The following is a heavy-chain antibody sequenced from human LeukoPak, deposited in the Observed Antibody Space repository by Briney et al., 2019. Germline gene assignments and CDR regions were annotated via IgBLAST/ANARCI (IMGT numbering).Heavy chain of an antibody. CDR1: GGSISSGNSYYY. CDR2: IYYSGDT. V-gene: IGHV4-30-4*08. J-gene: IGHJ3*02. D-gene: IGHD4-17*01. Sequence: SQTLSLTCTVSGGSISSGNSYYYWSWIRQLPGKGLEWIGYIYYSGDTYYNPSLKSRVIMSVDTSKNQFSLILSSVTAADTAVYYCARDDYGDYGAFDIWGQGTMVTASS. CDR3: ARDDYGDYGAFDI.